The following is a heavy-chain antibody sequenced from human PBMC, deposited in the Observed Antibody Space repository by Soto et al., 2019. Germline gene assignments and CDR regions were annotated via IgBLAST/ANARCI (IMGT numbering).Heavy chain of an antibody. J-gene: IGHJ4*02. V-gene: IGHV1-69*12. CDR3: ARGVEMATGPFDY. CDR2: IIPIFGTA. Sequence: QVQLVQSGAEVKKPGSSVKVSCKASGGTFSSYAISWVRQAPGQGLEWMGGIIPIFGTANYAQKFQGRVIVTADESTSKVYMELRSLRSEDTAVYYCARGVEMATGPFDYWGQGTLVTVSS. CDR1: GGTFSSYA. D-gene: IGHD5-12*01.